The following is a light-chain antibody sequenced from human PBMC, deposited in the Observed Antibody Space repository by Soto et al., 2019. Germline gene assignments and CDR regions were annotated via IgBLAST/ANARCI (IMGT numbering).Light chain of an antibody. J-gene: IGKJ1*01. CDR1: QTLLKGY. CDR3: QNYDGSWT. CDR2: DVS. Sequence: EVTLTQSPATVSLSPGETATLSCGASQTLLKGYLAWYQQRPGLAPRLIIYDVSWRATGIPDRFSGSGSGTEFTLSISRVEPEDFAVYYCQNYDGSWTFGQGTKVEIK. V-gene: IGKV3D-20*01.